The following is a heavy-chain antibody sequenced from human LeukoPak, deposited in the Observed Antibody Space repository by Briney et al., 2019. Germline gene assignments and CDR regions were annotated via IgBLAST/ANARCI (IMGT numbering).Heavy chain of an antibody. CDR3: ARDLLWFGELPISHNFDY. Sequence: SETLSLTCTVSGDSISSYYWSWVRQPAGKGLEWIGRIHPSGSTNYNPSLKSRVTLSVDTSKNQFSLKLSSVTAADTAVYYCARDLLWFGELPISHNFDYWGQGTLVTVSS. CDR2: IHPSGST. V-gene: IGHV4-4*07. D-gene: IGHD3-10*01. CDR1: GDSISSYY. J-gene: IGHJ4*02.